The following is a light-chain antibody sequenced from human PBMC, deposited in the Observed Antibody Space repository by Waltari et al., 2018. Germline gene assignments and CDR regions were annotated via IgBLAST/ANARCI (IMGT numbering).Light chain of an antibody. V-gene: IGKV1-39*01. CDR1: QSISTY. CDR3: QQTYSTPYT. CDR2: ATS. Sequence: DIQMTQSPSSLSASVRDRVTITCRASQSISTYLNWYQQRPWTAPRVLIYATSNLQSGVPSRFSGSGSGTYFALTISSLQPEDFATYYCQQTYSTPYTFGQGTKLEIK. J-gene: IGKJ2*01.